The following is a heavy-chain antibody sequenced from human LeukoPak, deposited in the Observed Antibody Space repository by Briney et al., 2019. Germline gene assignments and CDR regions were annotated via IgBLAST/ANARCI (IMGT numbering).Heavy chain of an antibody. CDR1: GYTFISYY. CDR2: INPSGGST. Sequence: GASVKVSCKASGYTFISYYMHWVRQAPGQGLEWMGIINPSGGSTSYAQKFQGRVTMTRDTSTSTVYMELSSLRSEDTAVYYCARGLNYYDSSGYYYFDYWGQGTLVTVSS. D-gene: IGHD3-22*01. CDR3: ARGLNYYDSSGYYYFDY. J-gene: IGHJ4*02. V-gene: IGHV1-46*01.